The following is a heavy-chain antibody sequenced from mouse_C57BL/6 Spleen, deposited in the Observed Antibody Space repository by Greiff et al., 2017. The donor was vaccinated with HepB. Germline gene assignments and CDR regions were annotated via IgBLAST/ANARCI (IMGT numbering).Heavy chain of an antibody. Sequence: EVKLQESGPGLVKPSQSLSLTCSVTGYSITSGYYWNWIRQFPGNKLEWMGYISYDGSNNYNPSLKNRSSITRDTSKNQFFLKLNSVTTEDTATYYCARVELGRFAYWGQGTLVTVSA. CDR1: GYSITSGYY. CDR2: ISYDGSN. J-gene: IGHJ3*01. V-gene: IGHV3-6*01. D-gene: IGHD4-1*01. CDR3: ARVELGRFAY.